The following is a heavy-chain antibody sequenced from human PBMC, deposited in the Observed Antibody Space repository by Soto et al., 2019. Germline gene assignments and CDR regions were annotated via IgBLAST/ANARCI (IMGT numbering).Heavy chain of an antibody. CDR2: IYYSGST. Sequence: SETLSLTCTVSGGSMSSYYWSWIRQPPGKGLEWIGYIYYSGSTSYNPSLKSRVTISVDTSKNQFSLKLSSVTAADTAVYYCARERVSYSSSWYEGYYGMDVWGQGTTVTVSS. D-gene: IGHD6-13*01. V-gene: IGHV4-59*01. J-gene: IGHJ6*02. CDR3: ARERVSYSSSWYEGYYGMDV. CDR1: GGSMSSYY.